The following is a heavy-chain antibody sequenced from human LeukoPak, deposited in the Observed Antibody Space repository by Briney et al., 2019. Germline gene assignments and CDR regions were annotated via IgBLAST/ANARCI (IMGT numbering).Heavy chain of an antibody. Sequence: ASVKVSCKASGYTFTSYGISWVRQAPGQGLEWMGWISAYNGNTNYAQKLQGRVTMTTDTSTSTAYMELRRLRSDDTAVYYCATVVTDYYYYYMDVWGKGTTVTVSS. CDR2: ISAYNGNT. V-gene: IGHV1-18*01. J-gene: IGHJ6*03. CDR1: GYTFTSYG. CDR3: ATVVTDYYYYYMDV. D-gene: IGHD4-23*01.